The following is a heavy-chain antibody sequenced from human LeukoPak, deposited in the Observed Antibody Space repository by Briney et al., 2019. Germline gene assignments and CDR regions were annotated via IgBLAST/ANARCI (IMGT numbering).Heavy chain of an antibody. CDR2: ISSSGSTI. Sequence: KSGGTLRLSCAASGFTFSDYYMSWIRQAPGKGGEGGSYISSSGSTIYYADSVKGRFTISRDNAKNSMYLQMNSLRAEDTAVYYCARESSTSLTVDYWGQGTLVTVSS. CDR3: ARESSTSLTVDY. J-gene: IGHJ4*02. D-gene: IGHD2-2*01. V-gene: IGHV3-11*04. CDR1: GFTFSDYY.